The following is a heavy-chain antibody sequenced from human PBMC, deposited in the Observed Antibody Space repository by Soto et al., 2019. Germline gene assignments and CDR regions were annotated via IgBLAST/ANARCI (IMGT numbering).Heavy chain of an antibody. CDR2: IYSNGDT. V-gene: IGHV3-53*02. D-gene: IGHD2-8*01. CDR3: ARKSDSSPVPEADGV. Sequence: EVQLVETGGGLIQPWGSLRLSCAASGFSVGSNYMTWVRQSPGKGLEWVALIYSNGDTDYADSVKGRFSISRDNFKNTLYLQMNNRRAEDTAVYHCARKSDSSPVPEADGVWGRGTLVTVSS. CDR1: GFSVGSNY. J-gene: IGHJ4*02.